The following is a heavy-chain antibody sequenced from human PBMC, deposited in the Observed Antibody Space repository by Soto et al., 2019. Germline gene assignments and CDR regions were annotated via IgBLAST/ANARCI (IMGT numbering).Heavy chain of an antibody. J-gene: IGHJ3*02. CDR1: GGSITTGGRY. CDR3: AQSLVFTGGDGFDI. CDR2: IYYSGNT. D-gene: IGHD1-1*01. V-gene: IGHV4-31*01. Sequence: QVRLQEWGPGLVKPSQTLSLKCSVSGGSITTGGRYWSWIRQLPGKGLEWIGNIYYSGNTYYNASLQSLVTISVESAKNQFSRKLRSVTAGDSAVYYFAQSLVFTGGDGFDIWVQGRLVTVSS.